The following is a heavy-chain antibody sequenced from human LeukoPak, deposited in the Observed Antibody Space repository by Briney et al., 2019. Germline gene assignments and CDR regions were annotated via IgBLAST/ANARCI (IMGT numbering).Heavy chain of an antibody. D-gene: IGHD3-16*01. CDR3: AKALTRWAFDM. CDR1: GFTFSDYD. J-gene: IGHJ3*02. V-gene: IGHV3-23*01. Sequence: GGSLRLSCAASGFTFSDYDMSWVSQAPGKGLEWVSSISLSTSGKTYADSVKGRFTISTDKAKNTLYLQMDSLRAEDTAIYYCAKALTRWAFDMWGQGQWSPSLQ. CDR2: ISLSTSGK.